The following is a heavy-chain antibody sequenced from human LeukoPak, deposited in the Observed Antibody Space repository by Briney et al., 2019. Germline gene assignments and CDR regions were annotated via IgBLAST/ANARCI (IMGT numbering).Heavy chain of an antibody. V-gene: IGHV1-2*04. Sequence: ASVKVSCKASGYTFTGYYMHWVRQAPGQGLEWMGWINPNSGGTNYAQKFQGWVTMTRDTSISTAYMELSRLRSDDTAVYYCARDRDVDTAMVMYYWGQGTLVTASS. D-gene: IGHD5-18*01. CDR2: INPNSGGT. CDR3: ARDRDVDTAMVMYY. J-gene: IGHJ4*02. CDR1: GYTFTGYY.